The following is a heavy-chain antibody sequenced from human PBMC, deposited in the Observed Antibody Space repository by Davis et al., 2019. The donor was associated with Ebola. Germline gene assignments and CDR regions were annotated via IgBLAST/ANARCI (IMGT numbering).Heavy chain of an antibody. J-gene: IGHJ4*02. Sequence: PGGSLRLSCAASGFTFSTYAMGWVRQAPGKGLEWVSDISSGGGAPYYADSVKGRFTTFRDNPKNTLYLQMNSQRADDTAVYYCAKQRGVGAIDYDYWGRGTVVTVSS. CDR2: ISSGGGAP. CDR3: AKQRGVGAIDYDY. V-gene: IGHV3-23*01. CDR1: GFTFSTYA. D-gene: IGHD1-26*01.